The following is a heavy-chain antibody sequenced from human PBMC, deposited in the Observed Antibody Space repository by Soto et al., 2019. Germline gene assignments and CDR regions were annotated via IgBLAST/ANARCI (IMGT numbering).Heavy chain of an antibody. J-gene: IGHJ4*02. V-gene: IGHV3-48*03. CDR1: RFTFSTYE. CDR3: VRYCSSTLCNGVATRTFNY. CDR2: ISSSGSSV. Sequence: GGSLRLSCAASRFTFSTYEMHWVRQAPGKGLEWVSCISSSGSSVYYADSVKGRFTISRDNSRNSLYLQMNSLRDEDTALYYCVRYCSSTLCNGVATRTFNYWGQGALVTVSS. D-gene: IGHD5-12*01.